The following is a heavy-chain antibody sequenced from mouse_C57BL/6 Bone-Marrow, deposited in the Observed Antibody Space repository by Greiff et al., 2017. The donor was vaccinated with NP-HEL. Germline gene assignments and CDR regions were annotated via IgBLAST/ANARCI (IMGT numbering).Heavy chain of an antibody. Sequence: VQLKESGGGLVKPGGSLKLSCAASGFTFSSYAMSWVRQTPEKRLEWVATISDGGSYTYYPDNVKGRFTISRDNAKNNLYLQMSHLKSEDTAMYYCARDDGYYVGAMDYWGQGTSVTVSS. CDR1: GFTFSSYA. V-gene: IGHV5-4*01. CDR2: ISDGGSYT. J-gene: IGHJ4*01. D-gene: IGHD2-3*01. CDR3: ARDDGYYVGAMDY.